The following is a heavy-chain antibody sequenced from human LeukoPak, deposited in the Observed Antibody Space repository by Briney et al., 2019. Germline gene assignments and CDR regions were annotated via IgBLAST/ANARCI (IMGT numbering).Heavy chain of an antibody. CDR2: INYSGST. J-gene: IGHJ4*02. D-gene: IGHD3-22*01. Sequence: SETLSLTCTVSAFSISTRSYYWGWVRQPPGKGLEWIGSINYSGSTYYNPSFKSRVTISVDTSKNQFSLKLSSVTAADTAVYYCARASFDITMIVVVIDHWGQGTLVTVSS. CDR3: ARASFDITMIVVVIDH. V-gene: IGHV4-39*07. CDR1: AFSISTRSYY.